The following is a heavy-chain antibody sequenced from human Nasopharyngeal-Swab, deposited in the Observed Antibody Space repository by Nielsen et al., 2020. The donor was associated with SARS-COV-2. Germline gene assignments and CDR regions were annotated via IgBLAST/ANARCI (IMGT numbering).Heavy chain of an antibody. CDR2: IYYSGST. CDR1: GGSISSSSYY. Sequence: SETLSLTCTVSGGSISSSSYYWGWIRQPPGKGLEWIGSIYYSGSTYYNPSLKSRVTISVDTSKNQFSLKLSSVTAADTAVYYCARGAVYYYDSSGYLDAFDIWGQGTMVTVSS. V-gene: IGHV4-39*07. CDR3: ARGAVYYYDSSGYLDAFDI. D-gene: IGHD3-22*01. J-gene: IGHJ3*02.